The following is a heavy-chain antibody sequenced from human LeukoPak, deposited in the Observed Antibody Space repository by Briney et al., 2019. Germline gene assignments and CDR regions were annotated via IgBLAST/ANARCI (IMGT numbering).Heavy chain of an antibody. CDR1: GFTFSSNA. CDR3: AKDPMTTVTTVDSD. J-gene: IGHJ4*02. V-gene: IGHV3-23*01. Sequence: GGSLRLSCAASGFTFSSNAMSWVRQAPGKGLEWVSSISGNDGSTYYADSVRGRFTISRDNSKNTLYLQMNSLGAEDTAVYYCAKDPMTTVTTVDSDWGQGTLVTVSS. D-gene: IGHD4-17*01. CDR2: ISGNDGST.